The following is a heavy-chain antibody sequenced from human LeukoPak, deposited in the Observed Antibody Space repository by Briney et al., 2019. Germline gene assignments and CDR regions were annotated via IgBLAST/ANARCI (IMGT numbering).Heavy chain of an antibody. V-gene: IGHV1-24*01. J-gene: IGHJ4*02. CDR3: ATDTGYSSSWHLLFDY. CDR1: GYTLTELS. Sequence: ASVNVSCKVSGYTLTELSMHWVRQAPGKGLEWMGGFDPEDGETIYAQKCQGRVTMTEDTSTDTAYMELSSLRSEDTAVYYCATDTGYSSSWHLLFDYWGRGTLVTVSS. CDR2: FDPEDGET. D-gene: IGHD6-13*01.